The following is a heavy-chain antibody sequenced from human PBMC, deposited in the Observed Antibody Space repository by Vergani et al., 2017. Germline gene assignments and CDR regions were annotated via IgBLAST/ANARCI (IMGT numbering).Heavy chain of an antibody. J-gene: IGHJ4*02. Sequence: QLVESGGGWVQPGGSLRLSCVVSGFDFSSYIMNWVRQAPGKGLEWVSFVSTGTKSQSYAESVKGRFTISRDNTRKSLYLQMDSLRGADTAVYYCARDSPMGSDWGQGTLVTVSS. V-gene: IGHV3-48*04. CDR1: GFDFSSYI. CDR3: ARDSPMGSD. D-gene: IGHD3-10*01. CDR2: VSTGTKSQ.